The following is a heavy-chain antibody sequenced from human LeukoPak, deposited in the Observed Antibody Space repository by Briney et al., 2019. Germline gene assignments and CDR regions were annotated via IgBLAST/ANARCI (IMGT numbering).Heavy chain of an antibody. CDR1: GYTLTELS. D-gene: IGHD5-18*01. CDR2: FDPEDGET. CDR3: ATGKWSYGYYNWFDP. J-gene: IGHJ5*02. V-gene: IGHV1-24*01. Sequence: GASVKVSCKVSGYTLTELSMHWVRQAPGKGLEWMGGFDPEDGETICAQKFQGRVTMTEDTSTDTAYMELSSLRSEDTAVYYCATGKWSYGYYNWFDPWGQGTLVTVSS.